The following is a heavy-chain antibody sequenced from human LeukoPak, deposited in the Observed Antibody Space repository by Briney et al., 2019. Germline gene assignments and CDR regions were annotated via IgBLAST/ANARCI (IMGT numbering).Heavy chain of an antibody. CDR3: ARDLFLSDHDTNSRGYPLDC. V-gene: IGHV3-7*01. D-gene: IGHD3-22*01. Sequence: GGSLRLSCAASEFSFSRYWMSWVRQAPGKGLEWVANIKPDGSETKYVDSAKGRFTISRDNVKNSLYLQMKSLRAEDTAVYYCARDLFLSDHDTNSRGYPLDCWGQGTLVTVSS. CDR2: IKPDGSET. J-gene: IGHJ4*02. CDR1: EFSFSRYW.